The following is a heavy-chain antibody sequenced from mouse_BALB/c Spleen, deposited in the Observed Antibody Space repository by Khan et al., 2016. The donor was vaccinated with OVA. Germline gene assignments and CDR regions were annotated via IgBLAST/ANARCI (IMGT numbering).Heavy chain of an antibody. J-gene: IGHJ3*01. CDR3: TSSVSGSFAY. V-gene: IGHV1-53*01. D-gene: IGHD2-10*02. CDR2: INPSNGGT. CDR1: GYTFTSYY. Sequence: QVKVKQSGGELVKPGASVKFSCKASGYTFTSYYMYWVQQSPGKGLEWIGKINPSNGGTNYNEKFKSKATLTVDNASSTVYMQLSSLTSEDSAVYYCTSSVSGSFAYRGQGTLVTVSA.